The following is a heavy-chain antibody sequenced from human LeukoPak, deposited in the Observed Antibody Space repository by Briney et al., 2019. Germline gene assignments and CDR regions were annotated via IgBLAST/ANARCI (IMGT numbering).Heavy chain of an antibody. CDR3: ARIGGGSWRNPGYWFEP. D-gene: IGHD2-15*01. CDR2: IYNGGSI. V-gene: IGHV4-39*01. CDR1: GASICSASDY. Sequence: SETLSLTCAVSGASICSASDYWGWIRQPPGKGLEWLGSIYNGGSIYDTPSLRSRVTISVDTSKNQFSLKLTSVTAADTAVYYCARIGGGSWRNPGYWFEPWGQGNLVTVSS. J-gene: IGHJ5*02.